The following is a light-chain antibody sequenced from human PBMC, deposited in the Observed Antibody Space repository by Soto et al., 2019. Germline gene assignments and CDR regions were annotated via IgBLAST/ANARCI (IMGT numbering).Light chain of an antibody. CDR1: DSDVGAYDS. J-gene: IGLJ1*01. CDR2: KGT. V-gene: IGLV2-23*01. CDR3: CSSAPESTYV. Sequence: QSALAQPASVSGSPGQSIPISCTGTDSDVGAYDSVSWYRQHPHKAPQLIIYKGTQRPSGVSNRISGATSGNAASLTISGLQADDEADYFCCSSAPESTYVFGTGTKVTVL.